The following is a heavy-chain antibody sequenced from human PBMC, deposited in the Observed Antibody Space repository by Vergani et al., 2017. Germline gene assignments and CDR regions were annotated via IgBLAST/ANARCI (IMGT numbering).Heavy chain of an antibody. J-gene: IGHJ6*02. V-gene: IGHV3-15*01. CDR1: GFTFSNAW. Sequence: EVQLVESGGGLVKPGGSLRLSCAASGFTFSNAWMSWVRQAPGKGLEWVGRIKSKTDGGTTDYAAPVKGRFTISRDDSKNTAYLQMNSLKTEDTAVYYCTTTSGSYNYDYYYYGMDVWGQGTTVTVSS. D-gene: IGHD1-26*01. CDR3: TTTSGSYNYDYYYYGMDV. CDR2: IKSKTDGGTT.